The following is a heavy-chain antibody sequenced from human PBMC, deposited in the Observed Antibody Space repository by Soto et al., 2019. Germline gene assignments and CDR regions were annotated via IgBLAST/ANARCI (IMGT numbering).Heavy chain of an antibody. Sequence: ASVKVSCKASGYTFTGYYMHWVRQAPGQGLEWMGWINPNSGGTNYAQKFQGWVTMTRDTSISTAYMELSRLRSDDTAVYYCARSTVTPANFDYWAQGTLVTVSS. V-gene: IGHV1-2*04. J-gene: IGHJ4*02. CDR2: INPNSGGT. CDR1: GYTFTGYY. D-gene: IGHD4-17*01. CDR3: ARSTVTPANFDY.